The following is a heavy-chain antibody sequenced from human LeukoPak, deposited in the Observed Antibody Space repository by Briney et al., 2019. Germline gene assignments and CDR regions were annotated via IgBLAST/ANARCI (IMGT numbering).Heavy chain of an antibody. V-gene: IGHV4-30-4*08. Sequence: PSQTLSLTCTVSRGSISISDYYWIWIRQPPGKGLEWIGYIYYSGSTYYNPSLKSRVTISVDTSKNQFSLKLSSVTAADTAVYYCARDIYYYYYMDVWGKGTTVTVSS. J-gene: IGHJ6*03. CDR3: ARDIYYYYYMDV. CDR2: IYYSGST. CDR1: RGSISISDYY.